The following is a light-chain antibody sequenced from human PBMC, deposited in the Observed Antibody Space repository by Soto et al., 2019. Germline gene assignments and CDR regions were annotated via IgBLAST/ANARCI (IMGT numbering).Light chain of an antibody. J-gene: IGLJ1*01. V-gene: IGLV2-14*01. CDR3: SSYTSGSTLYV. CDR1: SSDVGGYDY. Sequence: QSALTQPASVSGSPGQSITISCTGTSSDVGGYDYVSWYQQHPGKAPRLMIYKASNRPSGVSHRFSGSRSGNTASLTISGPQAEDEADYYCSSYTSGSTLYVFGTGTKVTVL. CDR2: KAS.